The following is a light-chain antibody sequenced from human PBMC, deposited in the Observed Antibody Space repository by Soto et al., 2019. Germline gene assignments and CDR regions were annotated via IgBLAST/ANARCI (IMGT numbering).Light chain of an antibody. V-gene: IGKV4-1*01. CDR2: WAS. J-gene: IGKJ1*01. CDR1: QSVLYSSNNKNY. Sequence: DIVMTQSPDSLAVSLGERATINCKSSQSVLYSSNNKNYLAWCQQKPGQPPKLLIYWASTRESGVPDRFSGSGSGTDFTLTVSRLEPEDVAVYYCQQYGKSPQAAWTFGQGTKVDIK. CDR3: QQYGKSPQAAWT.